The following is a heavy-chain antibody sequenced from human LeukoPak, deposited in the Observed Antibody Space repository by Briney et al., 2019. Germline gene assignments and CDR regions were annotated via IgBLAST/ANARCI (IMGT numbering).Heavy chain of an antibody. V-gene: IGHV4-4*07. D-gene: IGHD2-2*01. J-gene: IGHJ6*03. Sequence: SETLSLTCTVSGGSISSYYWSWIRQPAGKGLEWIGRIYTSGSTNYNPSLKSRVTISVDTSKNQFSLKLSSVTAADTAVYYCARRRPIGGPAYYYYYMDVWGKGTTVTVSS. CDR3: ARRRPIGGPAYYYYYMDV. CDR1: GGSISSYY. CDR2: IYTSGST.